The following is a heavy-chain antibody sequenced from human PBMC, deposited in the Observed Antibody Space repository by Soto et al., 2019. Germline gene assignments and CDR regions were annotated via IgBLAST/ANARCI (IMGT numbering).Heavy chain of an antibody. CDR3: AKPKGPYCISTSCYAGMDV. J-gene: IGHJ6*02. CDR1: GFTFSSYA. D-gene: IGHD2-2*01. CDR2: ISGSGGST. Sequence: GGSLRLSCAASGFTFSSYAMSWVRQAPGKGLEWVSAISGSGGSTYYADSVKGRFTISRDNSKNTLYLQMNSLRAEDTAVYYCAKPKGPYCISTSCYAGMDVWGQGTTVTVSS. V-gene: IGHV3-23*01.